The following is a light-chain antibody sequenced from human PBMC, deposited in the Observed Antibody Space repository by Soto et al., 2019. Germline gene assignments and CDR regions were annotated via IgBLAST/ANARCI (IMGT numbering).Light chain of an antibody. CDR2: SNN. CDR3: AAWDDRLNGHV. Sequence: QSVLTQPPSASGTPGQRVTISCSGSRSNIGSKTVNWYQQLPGTAPKLLIYSNNQRPSGVPDRFSGSKSGTSASLAISGLQSEDEADYYCAAWDDRLNGHVFGGATQQTVL. CDR1: RSNIGSKT. J-gene: IGLJ2*01. V-gene: IGLV1-44*01.